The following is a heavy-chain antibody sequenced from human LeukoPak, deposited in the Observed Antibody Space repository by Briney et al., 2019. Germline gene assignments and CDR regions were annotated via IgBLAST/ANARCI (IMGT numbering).Heavy chain of an antibody. CDR1: GYSFSSYW. J-gene: IGHJ4*02. CDR2: IYPSDSDT. CDR3: ARRGRDGYFSLDY. D-gene: IGHD5-24*01. V-gene: IGHV5-51*01. Sequence: GESLKISCKASGYSFSSYWIGWVRQMPGKALEWMGIIYPSDSDTKYSPSLEGQVAISVDKSTSTAYVEWSSLKASDTAMYYCARRGRDGYFSLDYWGQGTLVTVSS.